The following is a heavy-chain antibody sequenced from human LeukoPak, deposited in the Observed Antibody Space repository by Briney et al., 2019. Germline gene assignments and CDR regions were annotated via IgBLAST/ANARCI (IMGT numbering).Heavy chain of an antibody. CDR2: ICYSGST. V-gene: IGHV4-31*03. CDR1: GGSISSGGYF. D-gene: IGHD5-24*01. CDR3: ARDSGGGYNSIDY. J-gene: IGHJ4*02. Sequence: SETLSRTCTVSGGSISSGGYFWSWIRQHPGKGLERIGYICYSGSTYYNPSLKSRVTISVATSKNQFSLKLSSVTAADTAVYYCARDSGGGYNSIDYWGQGTLVTVSS.